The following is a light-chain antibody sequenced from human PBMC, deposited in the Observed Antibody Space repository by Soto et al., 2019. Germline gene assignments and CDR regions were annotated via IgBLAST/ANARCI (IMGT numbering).Light chain of an antibody. Sequence: DIQMTQSPSSLSASVEDRVIITCRASQSISNHLNWYQQKPGKAPKLLIFAASSLQSGVPSRFSGSRSGPDFTLTISSLQPDDSATYYCQQYNTFWKFGQGTKVDIK. CDR3: QQYNTFWK. V-gene: IGKV1-39*01. CDR1: QSISNH. CDR2: AAS. J-gene: IGKJ1*01.